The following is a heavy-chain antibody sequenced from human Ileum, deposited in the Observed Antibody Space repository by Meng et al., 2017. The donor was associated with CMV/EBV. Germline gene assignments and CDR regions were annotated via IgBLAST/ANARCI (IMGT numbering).Heavy chain of an antibody. CDR1: GFTFSKFE. J-gene: IGHJ5*01. Sequence: GGSLRLSCAASGFTFSKFEMTWVRQAPGKGLEWLSYINYSGSTILHADSVKGRFTVSRDNAKNSLYLQMNSLRVEDTGIYYCARENPGLDSWGQGALVTVSS. CDR3: ARENPGLDS. CDR2: INYSGSTI. V-gene: IGHV3-48*03.